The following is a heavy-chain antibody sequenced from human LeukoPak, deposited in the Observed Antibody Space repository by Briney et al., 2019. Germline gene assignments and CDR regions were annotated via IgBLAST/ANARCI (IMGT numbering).Heavy chain of an antibody. V-gene: IGHV4-39*01. CDR3: ARHLYYYGSGSYHYYYYYYMDV. J-gene: IGHJ6*03. D-gene: IGHD3-10*01. CDR1: GGSISSSSYY. Sequence: SETLSLTCTVSGGSISSSSYYWGWIRQPPGKGLEWIGSIYYSGSTYYNPSLKSRFTISVDTSKNQFSLKLSSVTAADTAVYYCARHLYYYGSGSYHYYYYYYMDVWGKGTTVTVSS. CDR2: IYYSGST.